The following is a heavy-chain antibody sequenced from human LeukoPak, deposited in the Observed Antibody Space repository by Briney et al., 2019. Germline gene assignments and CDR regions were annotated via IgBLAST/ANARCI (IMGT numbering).Heavy chain of an antibody. CDR1: GYTFTSYY. CDR2: INPSGGST. Sequence: ASVKVSCKASGYTFTSYYMHWVRQAPGQGLEWMGIINPSGGSTSYAQKFQGRVTITTDESTSTAYMELSSLRSEDTAVYYCARGGHSSSWMSHWFDPWGQGTLVTVSS. CDR3: ARGGHSSSWMSHWFDP. D-gene: IGHD6-13*01. V-gene: IGHV1-46*01. J-gene: IGHJ5*02.